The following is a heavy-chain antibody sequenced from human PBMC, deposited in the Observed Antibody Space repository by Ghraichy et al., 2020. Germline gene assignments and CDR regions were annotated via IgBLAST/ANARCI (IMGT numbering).Heavy chain of an antibody. V-gene: IGHV3-21*01. CDR2: LSSKGHFL. Sequence: GGSLRLSCAASGFTFSSYSMHWVRQAPGKGLEWVSSLSSKGHFLYYADSVNGRFTISRDNAKNSLYLQLNSLTAEDSAVYYCARERLYFYDGSGHYYFDSSRQGALVTVSA. CDR3: ARERLYFYDGSGHYYFDS. CDR1: GFTFSSYS. J-gene: IGHJ4*02. D-gene: IGHD3-22*01.